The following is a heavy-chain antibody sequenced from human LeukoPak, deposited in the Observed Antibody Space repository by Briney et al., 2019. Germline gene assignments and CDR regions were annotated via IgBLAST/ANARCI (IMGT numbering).Heavy chain of an antibody. CDR2: ISYDGSNK. D-gene: IGHD5-12*01. Sequence: PGGSLRLSCAASGFTFSSYAMHWVRQAPGKGLEWVAVISYDGSNKYYADSVKGRFTISRDNSKNTLYLQMNSLRAEDTAVYYCAKGSILATIRLLDYWGQGTLVTVSS. J-gene: IGHJ4*02. CDR1: GFTFSSYA. V-gene: IGHV3-30*04. CDR3: AKGSILATIRLLDY.